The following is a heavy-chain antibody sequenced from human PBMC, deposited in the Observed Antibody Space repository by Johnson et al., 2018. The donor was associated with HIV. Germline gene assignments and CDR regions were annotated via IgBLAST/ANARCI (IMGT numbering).Heavy chain of an antibody. V-gene: IGHV3-74*01. D-gene: IGHD6-6*01. Sequence: VQLVESGGGLVQSGGSLRLSCAASGFTFSSYWMHWVRQGPGKGLVWVSRINSDGSSTRYADSVKGRFTISRDNAKNTLYLQMNSLRAEDTAVYYCAREGIAARPGAFDIWGQGTMVTVSS. J-gene: IGHJ3*02. CDR3: AREGIAARPGAFDI. CDR2: INSDGSST. CDR1: GFTFSSYW.